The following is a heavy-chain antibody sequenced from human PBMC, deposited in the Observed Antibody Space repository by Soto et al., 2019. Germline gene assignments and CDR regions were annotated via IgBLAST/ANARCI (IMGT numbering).Heavy chain of an antibody. CDR1: GFTFSSYA. D-gene: IGHD5-18*01. Sequence: QVQLMESGGGVVQPGRSLRLSCAASGFTFSSYAMHWVRQAPGKGLEWVAVISYDGSNKYYADSVKGRFTISRDNSKNTLYLQMNSLRAEDTAVYYCARTAAMAEYYFDYWGQGTLVTVSS. CDR3: ARTAAMAEYYFDY. V-gene: IGHV3-30-3*01. CDR2: ISYDGSNK. J-gene: IGHJ4*02.